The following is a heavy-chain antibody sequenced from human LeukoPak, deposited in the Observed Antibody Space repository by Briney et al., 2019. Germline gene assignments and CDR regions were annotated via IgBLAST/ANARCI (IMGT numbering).Heavy chain of an antibody. J-gene: IGHJ4*02. V-gene: IGHV3-7*01. CDR1: GFMFSTYW. D-gene: IGHD6-13*01. CDR3: GGFGYEAAVDL. CDR2: IKPDGSET. Sequence: GGSLRLSCAAPGFMFSTYWMTWVRQAPGKGLEWVAHIKPDGSETYYVDSVKGRFTISRDNTKNLLYLQMNSLRGEDAAVYYCGGFGYEAAVDLWGQGTLVTVSS.